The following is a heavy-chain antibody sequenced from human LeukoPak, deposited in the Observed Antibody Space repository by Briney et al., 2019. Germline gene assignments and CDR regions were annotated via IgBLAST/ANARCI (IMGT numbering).Heavy chain of an antibody. CDR1: GFTFSNYW. CDR3: SRDSLSSCGGDCYSGLDV. J-gene: IGHJ6*02. D-gene: IGHD2-21*02. V-gene: IGHV3-74*01. CDR2: IKSDGSST. Sequence: PGGSLRLSCAASGFTFSNYWMHWVRQAPGEALMWVSHIKSDGSSTTYADSVKGRFTISRDNAKNTLYLQMNSLRAEDTAVYYCSRDSLSSCGGDCYSGLDVWGQGTTVTVSS.